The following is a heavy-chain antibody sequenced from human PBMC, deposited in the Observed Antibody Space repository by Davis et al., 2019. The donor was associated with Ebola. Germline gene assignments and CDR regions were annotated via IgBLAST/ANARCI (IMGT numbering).Heavy chain of an antibody. D-gene: IGHD2-2*01. V-gene: IGHV1-18*01. J-gene: IGHJ4*02. CDR3: AREGAYCSSTSCYVDY. CDR1: GYTFTSYG. Sequence: ASVKVSCKASGYTFTSYGISWVRQAPGQGLEWMGWISAYNGNTNYAQKLQGRVTMTTDPSTSTAYMELSSLRSEDTAVYYCAREGAYCSSTSCYVDYWGQGTLVTVSS. CDR2: ISAYNGNT.